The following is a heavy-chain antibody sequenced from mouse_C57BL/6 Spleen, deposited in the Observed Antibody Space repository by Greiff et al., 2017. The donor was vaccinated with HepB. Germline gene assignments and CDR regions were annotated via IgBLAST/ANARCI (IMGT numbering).Heavy chain of an antibody. Sequence: VQLQQSGAELVRPGASVTLSCKASGYTFTDYEMHWVKQTPVHGLEWIGAIDPETGGTAYNQKFKGKAILTADKSSSTAYMELRSLTSEDSAVYYCTRSSSGPFAYWGQGTLVTVSA. V-gene: IGHV1-15*01. D-gene: IGHD3-2*02. CDR3: TRSSSGPFAY. J-gene: IGHJ3*01. CDR2: IDPETGGT. CDR1: GYTFTDYE.